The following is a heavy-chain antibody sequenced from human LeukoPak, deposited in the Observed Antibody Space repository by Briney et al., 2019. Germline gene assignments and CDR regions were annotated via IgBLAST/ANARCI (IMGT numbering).Heavy chain of an antibody. CDR1: GASLNDYW. D-gene: IGHD4-17*01. V-gene: IGHV4-34*12. CDR3: ARRSGTVTTPWYFDL. CDR2: IFHSGIT. J-gene: IGHJ2*01. Sequence: SETLSLTCAIYGASLNDYWWTWVRQPPGKGLEWIGEIFHSGITHYNPSLKSRLTISVDTSKNQFSLNLSSVTAADTASYYCARRSGTVTTPWYFDLWGRGTLVTVSS.